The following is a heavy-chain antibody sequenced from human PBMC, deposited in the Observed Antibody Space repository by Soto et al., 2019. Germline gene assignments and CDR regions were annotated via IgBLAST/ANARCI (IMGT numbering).Heavy chain of an antibody. CDR3: ALKDIVLVPAADYYYGMDV. J-gene: IGHJ6*02. D-gene: IGHD2-2*01. V-gene: IGHV1-69*12. CDR2: IIPIFGTA. CDR1: GGTFSSYA. Sequence: QVQLVQSGAEVKKPGSSVKVSCKASGGTFSSYAISWVRQAPGQGLEWMGGIIPIFGTANYAQKFQGRVTITADESTSTAYMELSSLRSEDTAVYYCALKDIVLVPAADYYYGMDVWGQGTTVTVSS.